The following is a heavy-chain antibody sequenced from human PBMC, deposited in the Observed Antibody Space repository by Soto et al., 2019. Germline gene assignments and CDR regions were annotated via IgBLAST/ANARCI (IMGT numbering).Heavy chain of an antibody. D-gene: IGHD1-26*01. CDR2: IYHSGST. V-gene: IGHV4-30-2*01. Sequence: SETLSLTCAVSGGSISSGGYSWSWIRQPPGKGLEWIGYIYHSGSTYYNPSLKSRVTISVDRSKNQFSLKLSSVTAADTAVYYGARYRKDLNWFDPWGQGTLVTVSS. CDR3: ARYRKDLNWFDP. J-gene: IGHJ5*02. CDR1: GGSISSGGYS.